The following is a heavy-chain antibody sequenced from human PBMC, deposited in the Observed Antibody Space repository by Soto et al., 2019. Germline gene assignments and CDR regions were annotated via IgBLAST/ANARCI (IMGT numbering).Heavy chain of an antibody. CDR2: ISYDGSNK. D-gene: IGHD2-15*01. CDR1: GFTFSSYA. J-gene: IGHJ4*02. CDR3: AREGLSGEFDY. Sequence: QVQLVESGGGVVQPGRSLRISCAASGFTFSSYAMHWVRQAPGKGLEWVAVISYDGSNKYYADSVKGRFTISRDNSKNTLYLQMNSLRAEDTAVYYCAREGLSGEFDYWGQGTLVTVSS. V-gene: IGHV3-30-3*01.